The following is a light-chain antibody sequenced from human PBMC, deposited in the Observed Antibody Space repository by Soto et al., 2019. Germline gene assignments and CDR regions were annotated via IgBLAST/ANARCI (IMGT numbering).Light chain of an antibody. J-gene: IGKJ1*01. V-gene: IGKV1-5*01. Sequence: DIQMTQSPSTLSASVGDRVTITCLASQSISSWLAWYQQKPGKAPKLLIYDASSLESGVPSRFSGSGSGTEFTLTISSLQPDDFATYYCQQYNSYSPTFGQGTKVDTK. CDR2: DAS. CDR3: QQYNSYSPT. CDR1: QSISSW.